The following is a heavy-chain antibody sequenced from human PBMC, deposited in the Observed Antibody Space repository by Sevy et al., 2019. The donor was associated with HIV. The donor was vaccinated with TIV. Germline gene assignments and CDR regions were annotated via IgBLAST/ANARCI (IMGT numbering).Heavy chain of an antibody. CDR2: ISSSSSTI. V-gene: IGHV3-48*01. Sequence: GGSLRLSCVASGFTFSTYTMNWVRQAPGKGLECVSYISSSSSTIYYADSVKGRFTISRDNAKNSLYLQMNSLRAEDTAVYYCANCCSGDGFDYWGQGLLVTVSS. CDR3: ANCCSGDGFDY. D-gene: IGHD2-15*01. J-gene: IGHJ4*02. CDR1: GFTFSTYT.